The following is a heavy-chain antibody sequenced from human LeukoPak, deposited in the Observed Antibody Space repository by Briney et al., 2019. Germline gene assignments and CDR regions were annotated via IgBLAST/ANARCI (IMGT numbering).Heavy chain of an antibody. D-gene: IGHD5-24*01. CDR3: ARSRDGYNLCDY. CDR2: ISSSSSYI. V-gene: IGHV3-21*01. J-gene: IGHJ4*02. CDR1: GFTFSSYA. Sequence: GGSLRLSCAASGFTFSSYAMSWVRQAPGKGLEWVSSISSSSSYIYYADSVKGRFTISRDNAKNSLYLQMNSLRAEDTAVYYCARSRDGYNLCDYWGQGTLVTVSS.